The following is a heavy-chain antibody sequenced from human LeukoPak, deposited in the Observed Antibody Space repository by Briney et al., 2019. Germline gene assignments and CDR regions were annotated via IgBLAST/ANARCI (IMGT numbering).Heavy chain of an antibody. J-gene: IGHJ4*02. CDR1: GFTFSNYA. CDR2: ISYDGSKK. V-gene: IGHV3-30-3*01. CDR3: ARSLPYGTTWYGRSDF. D-gene: IGHD6-13*01. Sequence: GGSLRLSCAASGFTFSNYAMHWVRQAPGKGLEWVAFISYDGSKKYYADSVKGRFTISRDNAMNSLYLQMNNLRAEDTAIYYCARSLPYGTTWYGRSDFWGQGTLVTVSS.